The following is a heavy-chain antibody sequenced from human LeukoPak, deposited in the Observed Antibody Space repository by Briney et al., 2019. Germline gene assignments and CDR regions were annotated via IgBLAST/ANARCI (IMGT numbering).Heavy chain of an antibody. CDR2: IRYDGSNK. CDR3: GTLSEGFPY. V-gene: IGHV3-30*02. CDR1: GVTLSIYG. Sequence: PGGSLRLSCAASGVTLSIYGTHWVRQAPGKGLEWVAFIRYDGSNKYYADSVKCRFTISRDNSKTTLYLQMNSLRAEDTAIYYCGTLSEGFPYWGQGILVTASS. J-gene: IGHJ4*02.